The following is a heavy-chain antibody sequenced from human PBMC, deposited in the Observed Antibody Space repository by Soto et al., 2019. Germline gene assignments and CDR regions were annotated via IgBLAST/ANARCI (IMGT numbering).Heavy chain of an antibody. CDR3: ARGESVAVAGTFGYYYYGMDV. CDR1: GGSISSYC. D-gene: IGHD6-19*01. V-gene: IGHV4-4*07. CDR2: IYTSGST. J-gene: IGHJ6*02. Sequence: SETLSLTCTVSGGSISSYCWSWIRQPSGKGLEWMGRIYTSGSTNYNPSLKSRVTMSVDTSKNQFSLQLSSVTAADTAVYYCARGESVAVAGTFGYYYYGMDVWGQGTTVTVSS.